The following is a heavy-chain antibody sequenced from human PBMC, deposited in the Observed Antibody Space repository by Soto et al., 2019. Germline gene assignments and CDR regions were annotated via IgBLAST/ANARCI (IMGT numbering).Heavy chain of an antibody. CDR2: ISAYNGNT. CDR3: ARRGYCSSTSCYDYYYYGMDV. V-gene: IGHV1-18*04. CDR1: GYTFTIYG. J-gene: IGHJ6*02. D-gene: IGHD2-2*01. Sequence: ASVKVSCKASGYTFTIYGISCVLQSPLQWLEGMGWISAYNGNTNYAQKLQGRVTMTTDTSTSTAYMELRSLRSDDTAVYYCARRGYCSSTSCYDYYYYGMDVWGQGATVTVSS.